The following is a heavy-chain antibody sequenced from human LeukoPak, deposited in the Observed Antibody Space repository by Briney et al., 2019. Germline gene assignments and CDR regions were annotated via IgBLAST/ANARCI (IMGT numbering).Heavy chain of an antibody. V-gene: IGHV3-21*04. CDR1: GFTFSSYS. J-gene: IGHJ3*02. D-gene: IGHD3-22*01. CDR3: AKARGMIGGAFDI. Sequence: GGSLRLSCAASGFTFSSYSMNWVRQAPGKGLEWVSSISCNSRHIYYADSVKGRFTISRDNSKNSLYLQMNSLRTEDTALYYCAKARGMIGGAFDIWGQGTLVTVSS. CDR2: ISCNSRHI.